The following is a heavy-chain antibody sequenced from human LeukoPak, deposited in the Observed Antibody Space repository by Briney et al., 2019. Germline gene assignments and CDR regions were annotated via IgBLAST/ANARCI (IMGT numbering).Heavy chain of an antibody. J-gene: IGHJ4*02. CDR3: ARSFDCTTTSCYPFDY. V-gene: IGHV5-51*01. Sequence: GESLKISCKASGYSFTNYWIGWVRQMPGKGLEWMGIIYPGDSDTRYSPSFQGQVTISADKFITTAYLQWSSLKASDTAMYYCARSFDCTTTSCYPFDYWGQGTLVTVSS. CDR1: GYSFTNYW. D-gene: IGHD2-2*01. CDR2: IYPGDSDT.